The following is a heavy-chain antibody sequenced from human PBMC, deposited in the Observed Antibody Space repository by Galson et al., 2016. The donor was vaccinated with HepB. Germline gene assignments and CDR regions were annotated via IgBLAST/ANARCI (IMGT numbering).Heavy chain of an antibody. CDR1: GFIFSSYG. CDR2: ISSDGSNK. J-gene: IGHJ6*02. V-gene: IGHV3-30*18. D-gene: IGHD6-6*01. Sequence: SLRLSCAASGFIFSSYGIHWVRQAPGKGLEWVAVISSDGSNKYYPDSVKGRFTISRDNSKHTLYLLMTSLRAEDTAIYYCAKDLGSWRPRDYYYGMDVWGQGTTVTVSS. CDR3: AKDLGSWRPRDYYYGMDV.